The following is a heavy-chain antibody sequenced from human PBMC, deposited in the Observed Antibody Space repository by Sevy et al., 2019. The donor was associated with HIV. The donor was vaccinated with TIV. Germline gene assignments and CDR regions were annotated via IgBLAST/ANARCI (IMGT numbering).Heavy chain of an antibody. CDR3: TTHTGCSSTSCYEYYYYGMDV. J-gene: IGHJ6*02. D-gene: IGHD2-2*01. CDR1: GFTFSNAW. CDR2: IKSKTDGGTT. Sequence: GGSLRLSCAASGFTFSNAWMSWVRQAPGKGLEWVGRIKSKTDGGTTDYAAPVKGRFTISRDVSKNTLYLQMNSLKTEDTAVYYCTTHTGCSSTSCYEYYYYGMDVWGQGTTVTVSS. V-gene: IGHV3-15*01.